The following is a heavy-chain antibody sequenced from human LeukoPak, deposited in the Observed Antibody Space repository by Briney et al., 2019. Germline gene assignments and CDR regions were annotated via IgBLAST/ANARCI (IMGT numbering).Heavy chain of an antibody. V-gene: IGHV3-49*04. Sequence: GGSLRLSCTASGFTSGDYAMSWVRQAPGKGLEWVGFIRSKAYGGTTEYAASVKGRFTISRDDSKSIAYLQMNSLKTEDTAVYYCTRDRGYCSSTSCSIDYWGQGTLVTVSS. CDR2: IRSKAYGGTT. CDR3: TRDRGYCSSTSCSIDY. J-gene: IGHJ4*02. D-gene: IGHD2-2*01. CDR1: GFTSGDYA.